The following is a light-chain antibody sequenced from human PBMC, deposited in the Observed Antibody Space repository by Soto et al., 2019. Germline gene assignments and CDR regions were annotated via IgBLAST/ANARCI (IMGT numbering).Light chain of an antibody. Sequence: QSVLTQPPSVSGAPGQRVTISCTGSSSNIGAGYDVHWYQQLPETSPKLLIYGNSNRPSGVPDRFSGSNSGTSASLTITGLQAEDEADYYCQSYDSSLSGSVFGGGTKLTVL. CDR3: QSYDSSLSGSV. CDR2: GNS. J-gene: IGLJ3*02. V-gene: IGLV1-40*01. CDR1: SSNIGAGYD.